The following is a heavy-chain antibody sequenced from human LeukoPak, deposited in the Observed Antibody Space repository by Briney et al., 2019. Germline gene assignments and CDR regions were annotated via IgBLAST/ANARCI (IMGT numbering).Heavy chain of an antibody. CDR3: AKEGTAQSNTWYDN. CDR1: GFTFSNYG. V-gene: IGHV3-30*18. Sequence: PGRSLRLSCAGAGFTFSNYGMHCVRQAPGKALEWLAAMAYEGRTMYYADSVKGRFTISRDNSRNTLFLQMNSLSPDDTAVYYCAKEGTAQSNTWYDNWGQGTLVTVSS. J-gene: IGHJ4*02. D-gene: IGHD6-13*01. CDR2: MAYEGRTM.